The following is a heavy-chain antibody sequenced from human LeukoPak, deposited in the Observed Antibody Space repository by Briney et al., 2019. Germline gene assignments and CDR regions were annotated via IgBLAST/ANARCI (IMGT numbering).Heavy chain of an antibody. CDR3: VRQPLHSCGTGYLDY. D-gene: IGHD5-18*01. J-gene: IGHJ4*02. Sequence: GASLQISCKGSGYSITRYWIGWVRPMPGKGLEWMGAIYPGDSNTRYSPSFQGPVTISADESLSTAYLQWSSLRASDTTLYYCVRQPLHSCGTGYLDYWGQGILVTVSS. CDR2: IYPGDSNT. V-gene: IGHV5-51*01. CDR1: GYSITRYW.